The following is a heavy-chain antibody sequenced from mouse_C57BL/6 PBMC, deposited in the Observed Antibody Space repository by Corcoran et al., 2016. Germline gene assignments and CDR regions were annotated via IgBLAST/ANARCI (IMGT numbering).Heavy chain of an antibody. J-gene: IGHJ4*01. D-gene: IGHD6-1*01. CDR1: GYTFTSYG. V-gene: IGHV1-81*01. CDR2: IYPRSGNT. Sequence: QVQLQQSGAELARPGASVKLSCKASGYTFTSYGISWVKQRTGQGLEWIGEIYPRSGNTYYNERFKGKATLTADRSSSTAYRELRSLTSEGSAVCFCARRLPYAMDYWGQGTSVTVSS. CDR3: ARRLPYAMDY.